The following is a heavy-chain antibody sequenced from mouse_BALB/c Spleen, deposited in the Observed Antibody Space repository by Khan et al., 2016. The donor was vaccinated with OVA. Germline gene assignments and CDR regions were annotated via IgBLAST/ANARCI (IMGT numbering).Heavy chain of an antibody. CDR2: IWSDGST. D-gene: IGHD2-10*01. J-gene: IGHJ4*01. CDR3: ARQPYYHYNIMDY. Sequence: VQLQESGPGLAAPSQSLSITCTISGFSLTNYGVHWVRQPPGKGLEWLAVIWSDGSTTYNSALKSRLTITKGNSQSQVFLKMNSLQTDDTAIYFCARQPYYHYNIMDYWGQGTSVTVSS. V-gene: IGHV2-6-1*01. CDR1: GFSLTNYG.